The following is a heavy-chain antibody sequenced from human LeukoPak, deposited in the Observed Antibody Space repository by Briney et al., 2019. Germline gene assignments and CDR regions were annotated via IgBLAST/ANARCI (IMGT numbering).Heavy chain of an antibody. CDR2: IFPADSDT. Sequence: GESLKISCKGSGYIFTNYWIGWVRQMPGKGLEWMGIIFPADSDTRYSPSFQGQITISADKSVSTAYLQWSSLKVSDTVMYYCARRHRRNSASYGQFDYWGLGALVTVSS. V-gene: IGHV5-51*01. CDR3: ARRHRRNSASYGQFDY. D-gene: IGHD6-19*01. J-gene: IGHJ4*02. CDR1: GYIFTNYW.